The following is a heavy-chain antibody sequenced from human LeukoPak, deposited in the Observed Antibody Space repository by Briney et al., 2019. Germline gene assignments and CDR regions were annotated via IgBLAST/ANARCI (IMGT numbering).Heavy chain of an antibody. Sequence: GASVKVSCKASGYTFTSYYMHWVRQAPGQGLEWMGIINPSGGSTSYAQKFQGRITLTTDTSTSTAYMELRSLRSDDTAIYYCATDQLSSSSFDYWGQGTLVTVSS. D-gene: IGHD6-6*01. CDR1: GYTFTSYY. CDR3: ATDQLSSSSFDY. J-gene: IGHJ4*02. V-gene: IGHV1-46*01. CDR2: INPSGGST.